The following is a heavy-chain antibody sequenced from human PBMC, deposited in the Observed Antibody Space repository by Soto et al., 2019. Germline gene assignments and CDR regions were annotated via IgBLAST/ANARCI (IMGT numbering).Heavy chain of an antibody. CDR1: GYSFTSYW. V-gene: IGHV5-51*01. CDR3: ARGYYDILTGYKH. Sequence: GESLKISCKGSGYSFTSYWIGWVRQMPGKGLEWMGIIYPGDSGTRYSPSFQGQVTISADKSISTAYLQWSSLKASDTAMYYCARGYYDILTGYKHWGQGTLVTVSP. CDR2: IYPGDSGT. D-gene: IGHD3-9*01. J-gene: IGHJ4*02.